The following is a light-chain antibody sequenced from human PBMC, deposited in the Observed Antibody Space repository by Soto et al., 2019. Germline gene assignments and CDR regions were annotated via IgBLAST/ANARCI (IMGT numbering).Light chain of an antibody. CDR1: RSDVGGYNY. Sequence: QSALTQPASVSGSPGQSITISCTGSRSDVGGYNYVSWYQQHPGKAPQVLIYEVSNRPSGVSNRFSGSKSGNAASLPISGLQAYDEADYYCLSYTGSHTWVFGGGTKLTVL. CDR2: EVS. V-gene: IGLV2-14*01. CDR3: LSYTGSHTWV. J-gene: IGLJ2*01.